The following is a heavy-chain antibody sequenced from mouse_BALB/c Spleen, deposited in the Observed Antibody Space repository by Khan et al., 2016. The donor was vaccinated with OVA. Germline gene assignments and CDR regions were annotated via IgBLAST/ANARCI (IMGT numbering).Heavy chain of an antibody. Sequence: QIQLVQSGPELKKPGETVKISCKASGYIFTNYGMNWVKQAPGKGLKWMGWINTNTGEPTFAEEFKERFAFSLETSANTVYLQINSRKNEDTATYFCARGYYRYGSWFAYWGQGTLVTVSA. D-gene: IGHD2-14*01. CDR3: ARGYYRYGSWFAY. CDR1: GYIFTNYG. J-gene: IGHJ3*01. CDR2: INTNTGEP. V-gene: IGHV9-3*02.